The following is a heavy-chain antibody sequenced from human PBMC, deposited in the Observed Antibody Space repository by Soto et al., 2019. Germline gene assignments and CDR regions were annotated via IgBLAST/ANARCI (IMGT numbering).Heavy chain of an antibody. CDR2: IIPIFGTA. J-gene: IGHJ4*02. CDR1: GGTFSSYA. Sequence: ASVKVSCKASGGTFSSYAISWVRQAPGQGLEWMGGIIPIFGTANYAQKFQGRVTITADESTSTAYMELSSLRSEDTAVNYCARDGYSGSYIFDYWGQGTLVTVSS. V-gene: IGHV1-69*13. D-gene: IGHD1-26*01. CDR3: ARDGYSGSYIFDY.